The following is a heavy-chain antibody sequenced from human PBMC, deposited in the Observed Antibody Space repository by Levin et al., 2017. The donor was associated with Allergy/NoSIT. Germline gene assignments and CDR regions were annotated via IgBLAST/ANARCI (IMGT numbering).Heavy chain of an antibody. V-gene: IGHV3-30-3*01. CDR1: GFTFRNYA. Sequence: GGSLRLSCAASGFTFRNYAMHWVRQAPGKGLEWVAVISYDGSNKYYADSVKGRFTISRDNSKNTLYLQMNSLRAEDTAMYYCARADFGPSDGDNGGHFDYWGQGTLVTVSS. CDR3: ARADFGPSDGDNGGHFDY. D-gene: IGHD4-17*01. CDR2: ISYDGSNK. J-gene: IGHJ4*02.